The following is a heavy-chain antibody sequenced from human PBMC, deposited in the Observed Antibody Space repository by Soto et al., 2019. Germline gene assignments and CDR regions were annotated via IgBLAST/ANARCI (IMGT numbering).Heavy chain of an antibody. CDR2: ISYDGSNK. V-gene: IGHV3-30*18. J-gene: IGHJ4*02. CDR3: AKGSLGYCSSTSCYQSPGFDY. CDR1: GFTLCSYG. D-gene: IGHD2-2*01. Sequence: VGSLRLSCAASGFTLCSYGMHWVRQAPGKGLERVAVISYDGSNKYYADSVKGRFTISRDNSKNKLYLQMNSLRAEDTAVYYCAKGSLGYCSSTSCYQSPGFDYWGQGTLVTVSS.